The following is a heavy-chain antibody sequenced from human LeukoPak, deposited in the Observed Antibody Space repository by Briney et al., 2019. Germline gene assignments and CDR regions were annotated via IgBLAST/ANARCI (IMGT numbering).Heavy chain of an antibody. CDR1: GGSISSYY. Sequence: SETLSLTCTVSGGSISSYYWSWIRQPPGKGLEWIGYIYYSGSTNYNPSLKSRVTISVDTSKNQFSLKLSSVTAADTAVYYCARDRGSSWYDDYYHGMDVWGQGTTVTVSS. D-gene: IGHD6-13*01. J-gene: IGHJ6*02. V-gene: IGHV4-59*01. CDR2: IYYSGST. CDR3: ARDRGSSWYDDYYHGMDV.